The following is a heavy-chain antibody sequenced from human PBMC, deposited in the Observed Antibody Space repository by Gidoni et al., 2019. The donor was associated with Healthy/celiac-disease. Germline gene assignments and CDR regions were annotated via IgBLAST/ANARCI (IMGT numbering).Heavy chain of an antibody. CDR1: GFTVSSNY. CDR3: ASEGVWFGDNRGYFDY. CDR2: IYSGGST. V-gene: IGHV3-53*01. Sequence: EVQLVESGGGLIQPGGSLRLSCAASGFTVSSNYMSWVRQAPGKGLEWVSVIYSGGSTYYADSVKGRFTISRDNSKNTLYLQMNSLRAEDTAVYYCASEGVWFGDNRGYFDYWGQGTLVTVSS. J-gene: IGHJ4*02. D-gene: IGHD3-10*01.